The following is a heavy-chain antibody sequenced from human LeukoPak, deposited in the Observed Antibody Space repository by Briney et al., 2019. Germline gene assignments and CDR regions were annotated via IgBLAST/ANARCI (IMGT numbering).Heavy chain of an antibody. V-gene: IGHV4-39*07. D-gene: IGHD2-2*01. J-gene: IGHJ5*02. CDR3: ARAFKDIVVVPAAILPLPSSSDWFDP. CDR1: GGSISSSSYY. Sequence: SETLSLTCTVSGGSISSSSYYWGWIRQPPGKGLEWIGSIYYSGSTYYNPSLKSRVTISVDTSKNQFSLKLSSVTAADPAVYYCARAFKDIVVVPAAILPLPSSSDWFDPWGQGTLVTVSS. CDR2: IYYSGST.